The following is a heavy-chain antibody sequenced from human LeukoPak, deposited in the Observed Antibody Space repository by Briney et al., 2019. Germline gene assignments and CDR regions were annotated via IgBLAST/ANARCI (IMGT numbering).Heavy chain of an antibody. J-gene: IGHJ4*02. V-gene: IGHV1-2*02. CDR2: INPNSGGT. Sequence: ASLKVSCKASGYTFTASYIHWMRQAPGQGLEWMGWINPNSGGTKYAQKFQGRVTMTRDTSISTAYMELSRLRSDDTAVYYCARGDGTYYYDSSGYYDLTGYWGQGTLVTVSS. CDR3: ARGDGTYYYDSSGYYDLTGY. D-gene: IGHD3-22*01. CDR1: GYTFTASY.